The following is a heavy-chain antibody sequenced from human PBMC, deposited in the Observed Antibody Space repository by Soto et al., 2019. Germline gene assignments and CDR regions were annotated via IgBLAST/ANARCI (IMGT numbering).Heavy chain of an antibody. CDR2: INAGNGNT. V-gene: IGHV1-3*01. J-gene: IGHJ3*02. CDR1: GYTFTSYA. Sequence: QVQLVQSGAEVKKPGASVKVSCKASGYTFTSYAMHWVRQAPGQRLEWMGWINAGNGNTKYSQKFQGRVTITRDTSASTAYMELCSLISEDTAVYYCSSWCDYVLAFDIWGQGTMVTVSS. CDR3: SSWCDYVLAFDI. D-gene: IGHD4-17*01.